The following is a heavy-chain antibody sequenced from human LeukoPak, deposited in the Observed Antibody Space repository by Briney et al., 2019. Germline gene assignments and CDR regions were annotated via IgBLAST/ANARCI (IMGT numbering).Heavy chain of an antibody. V-gene: IGHV4-61*02. D-gene: IGHD6-19*01. Sequence: SQTLSLTCTVSGGSISSGSYYWSWIRQPAGKGLEWIGRIYTSGSTNYNPSLKSRVTISVDTSKNQFSLKLSSVTAADTAVYYCARDFIAVADRYNWFDPWGQGTLVTVSS. CDR3: ARDFIAVADRYNWFDP. J-gene: IGHJ5*02. CDR2: IYTSGST. CDR1: GGSISSGSYY.